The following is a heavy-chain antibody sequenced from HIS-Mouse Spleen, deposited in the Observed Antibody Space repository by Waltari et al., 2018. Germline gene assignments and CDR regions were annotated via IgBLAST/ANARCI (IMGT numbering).Heavy chain of an antibody. CDR2: INPILGIA. V-gene: IGHV1-69*04. D-gene: IGHD6-13*01. Sequence: QVQLVQSGAEVKKPGSSVKVSCKASGGTFSSYAISWVRQAPGQGLEWMGRINPILGIANYAQEFQGRVPITADKSTSTAYMELSSLRSEDTAVYYCARHPEIAAAVGAFDIWGQGTMVTVSS. J-gene: IGHJ3*02. CDR3: ARHPEIAAAVGAFDI. CDR1: GGTFSSYA.